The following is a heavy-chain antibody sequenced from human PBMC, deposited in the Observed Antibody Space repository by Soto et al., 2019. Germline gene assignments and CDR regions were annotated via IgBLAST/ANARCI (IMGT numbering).Heavy chain of an antibody. V-gene: IGHV4-31*03. CDR1: GGSISSGGYY. D-gene: IGHD3-16*01. J-gene: IGHJ4*02. CDR2: IHYSGST. Sequence: SETLSLTCTVSGGSISSGGYYWSWIRQHPGKGLEWIGYIHYSGSTYYNPSPKSRVTISVDTSKNQFSLKLSSATAADTAVYYCARGYRGSYVDYWGRGTLVTAPQ. CDR3: ARGYRGSYVDY.